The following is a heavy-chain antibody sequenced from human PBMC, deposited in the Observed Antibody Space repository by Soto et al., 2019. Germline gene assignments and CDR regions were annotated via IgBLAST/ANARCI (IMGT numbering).Heavy chain of an antibody. Sequence: EVHLVESGGGLVQHGGSLRLSCAASGFTFSTYGMHWIRQAPGKGLEYVSAISSSGASTYYADSVKGRFTISRDNSKNTLYLQMGGLRAEDMGVYYCAARECGSGSCFHFDYWGQGILVSVSS. J-gene: IGHJ4*02. CDR2: ISSSGAST. CDR1: GFTFSTYG. V-gene: IGHV3-64*07. CDR3: AARECGSGSCFHFDY. D-gene: IGHD2-2*01.